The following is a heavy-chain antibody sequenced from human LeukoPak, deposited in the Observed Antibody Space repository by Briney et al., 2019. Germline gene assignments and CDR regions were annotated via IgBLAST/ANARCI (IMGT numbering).Heavy chain of an antibody. V-gene: IGHV1-3*01. CDR3: ARGTYYYGSGVSPVDY. J-gene: IGHJ4*02. Sequence: ASVKVSCKASGYTFTSYAMHWVRQAPGQRLEWMGWINAGNGNTKYSQKFQGRVTITRDTSAGTAYMELSSLRSEDTAVYYCARGTYYYGSGVSPVDYWGQGTLVTVSS. D-gene: IGHD3-10*01. CDR2: INAGNGNT. CDR1: GYTFTSYA.